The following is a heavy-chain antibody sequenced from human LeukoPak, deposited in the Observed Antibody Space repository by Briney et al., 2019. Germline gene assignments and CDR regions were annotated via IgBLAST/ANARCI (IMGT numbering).Heavy chain of an antibody. J-gene: IGHJ4*02. Sequence: PSETLSLTCTVSGGSISSGGYCWSWIRQHPGKGLEWIGYIYYSGSTYYNPSLKSRVTISVDTSKNQFSLKLSSVTAADTAVYYCASSTVVYYFDYWGQGTLVTVSS. V-gene: IGHV4-31*03. CDR2: IYYSGST. D-gene: IGHD4-23*01. CDR1: GGSISSGGYC. CDR3: ASSTVVYYFDY.